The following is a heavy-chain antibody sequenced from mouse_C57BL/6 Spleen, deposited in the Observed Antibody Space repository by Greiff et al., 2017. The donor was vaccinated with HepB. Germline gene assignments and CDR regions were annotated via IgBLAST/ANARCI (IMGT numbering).Heavy chain of an antibody. CDR2: IDPENGDT. Sequence: EVQLQKSGAELVRPGASVKLSCTASGFNIKDDYMHWVKQRPEQGLEWIGWIDPENGDTEYASKFQGKATITADTSSNTAYLQLSSLTSEDTAVYYCLYGGFAYWGQGTLVTVSA. CDR1: GFNIKDDY. V-gene: IGHV14-4*01. J-gene: IGHJ3*01. CDR3: LYGGFAY. D-gene: IGHD1-1*01.